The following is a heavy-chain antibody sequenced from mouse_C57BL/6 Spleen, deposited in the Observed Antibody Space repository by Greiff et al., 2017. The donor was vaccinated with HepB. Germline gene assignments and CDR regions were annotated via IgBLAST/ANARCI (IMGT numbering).Heavy chain of an antibody. CDR1: GFSFNTYA. J-gene: IGHJ1*03. CDR2: IRSKSNNYAT. V-gene: IGHV10-1*01. Sequence: EVMLVESGGGLVQPKGSLKLSCAASGFSFNTYAMNWVRQAPGKGLEWVARIRSKSNNYATYYADSVKDRFTISRDDSESMLYLQMNNLKTEDTAMYYCVRHNADYYGSSYWYFDVWGTGTTVTVSS. CDR3: VRHNADYYGSSYWYFDV. D-gene: IGHD1-1*01.